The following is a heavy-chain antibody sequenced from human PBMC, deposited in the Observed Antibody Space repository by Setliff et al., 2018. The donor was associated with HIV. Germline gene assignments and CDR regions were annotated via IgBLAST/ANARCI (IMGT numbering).Heavy chain of an antibody. J-gene: IGHJ4*02. D-gene: IGHD2-2*02. Sequence: SETLSLTCTVSAASIRSHYWSWIRQSPGKGLEWIGNFYYTGNTEYNPSFKSRVTISLDKSNNQISLNLSSATAADTAVYYCARHTVFVRYFDHWGQGMLGTVS. CDR1: AASIRSHY. CDR3: ARHTVFVRYFDH. CDR2: FYYTGNT. V-gene: IGHV4-59*11.